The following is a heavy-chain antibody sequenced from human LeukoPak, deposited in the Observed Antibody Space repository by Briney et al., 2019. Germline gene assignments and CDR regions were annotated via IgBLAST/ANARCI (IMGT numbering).Heavy chain of an antibody. CDR1: GFTFSSYG. V-gene: IGHV3-30*02. Sequence: TGGSLRLSCAASGFTFSSYGMHWVRQAPGKGLEWVAFIRYDGSNKYYADSVKGRFTISRDNSKNTLYLQMNSLRAEDTAVYYCAKDHRNDFWSGFHPWGQGTLVTVSS. J-gene: IGHJ5*02. D-gene: IGHD3-3*01. CDR2: IRYDGSNK. CDR3: AKDHRNDFWSGFHP.